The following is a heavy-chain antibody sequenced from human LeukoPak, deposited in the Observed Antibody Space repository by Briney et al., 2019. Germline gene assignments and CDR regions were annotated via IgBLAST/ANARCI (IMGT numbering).Heavy chain of an antibody. Sequence: PGGSLRLSCVASGFTFSNYGIHWVRQAPGKGLEWVAFIRYDGSNKYYADSVRGRFTISRDNSKNTLYLQMNSLRAEDPAVYYCAKEYSSGWHDAFDIWGQGTMVTVSS. CDR1: GFTFSNYG. CDR2: IRYDGSNK. V-gene: IGHV3-30*02. J-gene: IGHJ3*02. D-gene: IGHD6-19*01. CDR3: AKEYSSGWHDAFDI.